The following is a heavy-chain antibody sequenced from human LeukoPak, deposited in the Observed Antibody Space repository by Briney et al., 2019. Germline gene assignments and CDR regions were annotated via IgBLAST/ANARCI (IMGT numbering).Heavy chain of an antibody. CDR1: GFTFSSYG. J-gene: IGHJ4*02. D-gene: IGHD3-16*02. V-gene: IGHV3-30*18. CDR3: AKDYQGYYFDY. CDR2: ISYDGSNK. Sequence: GGSLRLSCAASGFTFSSYGMHWVRQAPGKGLEWVAVISYDGSNKYYADSVKGRFTISRDNSKNTLYLQMNSLRAEDTAVYYCAKDYQGYYFDYWGQGTLVTVSS.